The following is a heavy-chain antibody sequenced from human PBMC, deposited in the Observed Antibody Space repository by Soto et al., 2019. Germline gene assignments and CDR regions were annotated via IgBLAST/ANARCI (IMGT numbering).Heavy chain of an antibody. Sequence: SVKVSCKASGGTFSSYAISWVRQAPGQGLEWMGGIIPIFGTANYAQKFQGRVTITADESTSTAYMELSSLRSEDTAVYYCARVGCDGGKRPGYYYGMDVCGQGTTVTVSS. CDR3: ARVGCDGGKRPGYYYGMDV. J-gene: IGHJ6*02. CDR2: IIPIFGTA. V-gene: IGHV1-69*13. CDR1: GGTFSSYA. D-gene: IGHD2-15*01.